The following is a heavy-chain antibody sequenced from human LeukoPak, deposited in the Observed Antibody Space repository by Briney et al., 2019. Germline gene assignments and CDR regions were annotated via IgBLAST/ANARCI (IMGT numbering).Heavy chain of an antibody. CDR1: GFTFSSYG. CDR3: VKESPYDGPRKYYFDY. J-gene: IGHJ4*02. D-gene: IGHD3-10*01. CDR2: IRYDGSNK. V-gene: IGHV3-30*02. Sequence: PGGSLRLSCAASGFTFSSYGVHWVRQAPGKGLEWVAFIRYDGSNKYYADSVKGRFTISRDNSKNTLYLQMNSLRADDTAVYYCVKESPYDGPRKYYFDYWGQGALVTVSS.